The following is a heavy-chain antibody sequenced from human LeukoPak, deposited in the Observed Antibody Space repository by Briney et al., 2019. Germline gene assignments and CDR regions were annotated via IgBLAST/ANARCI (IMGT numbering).Heavy chain of an antibody. CDR2: IKQDGSEK. D-gene: IGHD5-12*01. Sequence: GGSLRLSCAASGFTFSRFWMSWVRQAPGKGREWVANIKQDGSEKYYVDSVKGRFTISRDNAKNSLYLQMNSLRAEDTAVFYCARDGTYTDYDPDFDIWGQGTLVTVSS. V-gene: IGHV3-7*04. CDR3: ARDGTYTDYDPDFDI. CDR1: GFTFSRFW. J-gene: IGHJ4*02.